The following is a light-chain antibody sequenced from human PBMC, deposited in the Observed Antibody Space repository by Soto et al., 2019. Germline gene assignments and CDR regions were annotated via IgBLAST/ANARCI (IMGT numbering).Light chain of an antibody. J-gene: IGKJ4*01. CDR2: AAS. CDR3: QQSYSTPLT. Sequence: IQMTQSPSSLSASVGDRVTITCRASQSISSYLNWYQQKPGKAPKLLIYAASSLQSGVPSRFSGSGPGTDFTLTISSLQPEDCATYYWQQSYSTPLTCGGGTKV. V-gene: IGKV1-39*01. CDR1: QSISSY.